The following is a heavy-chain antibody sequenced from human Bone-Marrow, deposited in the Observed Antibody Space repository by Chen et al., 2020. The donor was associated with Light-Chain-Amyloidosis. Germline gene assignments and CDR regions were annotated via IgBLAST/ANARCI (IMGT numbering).Heavy chain of an antibody. V-gene: IGHV3-73*02. CDR1: GFSRSDSH. CDR3: TRQTVSCHDY. J-gene: IGHJ4*02. Sequence: EVQLVESGGGLVQPGGSLKLSCAASGFSRSDSHMHWVRQASGRGLEWVGHIRNKDDNYATAYAASVKGRFTISRDESKNMAYLQMNSLKTEDAAVYYCTRQTVSCHDYWGQGTLVTVSS. CDR2: IRNKDDNYAT. D-gene: IGHD2-15*01.